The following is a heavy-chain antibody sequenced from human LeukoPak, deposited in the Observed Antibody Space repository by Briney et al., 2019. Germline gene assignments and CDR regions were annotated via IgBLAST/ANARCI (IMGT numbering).Heavy chain of an antibody. D-gene: IGHD3-22*01. CDR3: AQIAPPYDSSGEKFDY. V-gene: IGHV3-23*01. J-gene: IGHJ4*02. CDR2: ISGSGGST. CDR1: GFTFSSYA. Sequence: GGSLRLSCAASGFTFSSYAMSWVRQAPGEGLEWVSAISGSGGSTYYAGSVKGRFTISRDNSKNTLYLQMNSLRAQDTAVYYCAQIAPPYDSSGEKFDYWGQGTLVTVSS.